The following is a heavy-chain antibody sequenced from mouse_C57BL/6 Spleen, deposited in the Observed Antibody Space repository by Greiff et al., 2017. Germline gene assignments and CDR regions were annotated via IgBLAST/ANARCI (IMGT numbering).Heavy chain of an antibody. CDR1: GFTFTDYY. Sequence: EVKLMESGGGLVQPGGSLSLSCAASGFTFTDYYMSWVRQPPGKALEWLGFIRNKANGYTTEYSASVKGRFTIYRDNSQSILYLQMNALRAEDSATYYCARGITTVYFDYWGQGTTLTVSS. CDR2: IRNKANGYTT. J-gene: IGHJ2*01. D-gene: IGHD1-1*01. V-gene: IGHV7-3*01. CDR3: ARGITTVYFDY.